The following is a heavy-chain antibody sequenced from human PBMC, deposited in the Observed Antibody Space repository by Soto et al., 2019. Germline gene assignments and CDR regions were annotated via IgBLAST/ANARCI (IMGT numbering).Heavy chain of an antibody. CDR3: ARGGIVVVPAARGWFDP. V-gene: IGHV1-2*04. CDR2: INPNSGGT. J-gene: IGHJ5*02. CDR1: GYTFTGYY. D-gene: IGHD2-2*01. Sequence: GASVKVSCKASGYTFTGYYMHWVRQAPGQGLEWMGWINPNSGGTNYAQKFQGWVTMTRDTSISTAYMELSRLRSDDTAVYYCARGGIVVVPAARGWFDPWGQGTLVTVS.